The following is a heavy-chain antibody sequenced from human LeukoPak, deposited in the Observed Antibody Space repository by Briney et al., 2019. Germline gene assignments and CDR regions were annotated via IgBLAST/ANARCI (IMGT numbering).Heavy chain of an antibody. CDR3: ARDRETYYDILTGYYTLGDAFDI. D-gene: IGHD3-9*01. CDR2: ISGSGGST. Sequence: PGGSLRLSCAASGFTFSSYAMSWVRQAPGKGLEWVSAISGSGGSTYYADSVKGRFTISRDNSKNTLYLQMNSLRAEDTAVYYCARDRETYYDILTGYYTLGDAFDIWGQGTMVTVSS. V-gene: IGHV3-23*01. CDR1: GFTFSSYA. J-gene: IGHJ3*02.